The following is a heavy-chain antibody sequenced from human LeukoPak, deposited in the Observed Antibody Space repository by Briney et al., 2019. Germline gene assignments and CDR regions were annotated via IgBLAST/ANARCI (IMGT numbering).Heavy chain of an antibody. D-gene: IGHD6-25*01. V-gene: IGHV1-3*01. Sequence: VSVKVSCKASGYTFTSYAIHWVRQAPGQRLEWMGWINAGNGNTKYSQKFQGRVTITRDTSASTAYMELSSLRSEDTAVYYCARGPPRLNWIDPWGQGTLVTVSS. CDR1: GYTFTSYA. CDR2: INAGNGNT. J-gene: IGHJ5*02. CDR3: ARGPPRLNWIDP.